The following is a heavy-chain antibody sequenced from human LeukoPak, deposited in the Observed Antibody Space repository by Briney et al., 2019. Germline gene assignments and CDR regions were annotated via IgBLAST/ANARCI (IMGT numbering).Heavy chain of an antibody. CDR3: ATGGYSSSRREFGR. V-gene: IGHV1-2*02. Sequence: ASVKVFWKASGYSFIRYGISWVRQAPGQGLEWMGWINPNSGGTNYAQKFQGRVTMTRDTSISTAYMELSRLRSDDTAVYYCATGGYSSSRREFGRWGPGTLVTVSS. CDR1: GYSFIRYG. J-gene: IGHJ4*02. D-gene: IGHD6-13*01. CDR2: INPNSGGT.